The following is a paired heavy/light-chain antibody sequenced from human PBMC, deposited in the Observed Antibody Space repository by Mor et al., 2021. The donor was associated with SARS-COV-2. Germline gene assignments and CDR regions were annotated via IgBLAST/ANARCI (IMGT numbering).Light chain of an antibody. CDR2: WAS. CDR1: QSVLYSSNNKNY. Sequence: DVVMTQSPDSLAVSLGERATINCKSSQSVLYSSNNKNYLAWYQQKPGQPPKLLIYWASTRESGVPDRFSGSGSGTDFTLTISSLQAEDEAVYYCQQYYTMRTFGQGTKVEIK. V-gene: IGKV4-1*01. CDR3: QQYYTMRT. J-gene: IGKJ1*01.
Heavy chain of an antibody. CDR1: GGSLSSGAYY. Sequence: QVQLQESGPGLVKPSQTLSLTCTVSGGSLSSGAYYWSWIRQLPGKGLEWIGYISYSGSTFYNPSLKSRVSVSSDTSQNQFSLRLTSVTAADTAVYYCAREQYCSDDSCYSGYFDFWGQGTLVTVSS. CDR2: ISYSGST. D-gene: IGHD2-15*01. CDR3: AREQYCSDDSCYSGYFDF. J-gene: IGHJ4*02. V-gene: IGHV4-31*03.